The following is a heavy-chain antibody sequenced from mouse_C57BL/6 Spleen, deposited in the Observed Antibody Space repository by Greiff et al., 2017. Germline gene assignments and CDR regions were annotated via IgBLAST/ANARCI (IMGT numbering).Heavy chain of an antibody. V-gene: IGHV7-3*01. CDR3: AGYGGLRWYCDV. D-gene: IGHD2-4*01. Sequence: EVKVEESGGGLVQPGGSLSLSCAASGFTFTDYYMSWVRQPPGQALEWLGFIRNKANGYTTEYSASVKGRFTISRDNSQSILYLQMNALRAEDSATDYWAGYGGLRWYCDVWGTGTTVTVSS. J-gene: IGHJ1*03. CDR2: IRNKANGYTT. CDR1: GFTFTDYY.